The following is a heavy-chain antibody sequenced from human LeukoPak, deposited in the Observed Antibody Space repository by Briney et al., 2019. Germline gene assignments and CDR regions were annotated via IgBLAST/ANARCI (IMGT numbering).Heavy chain of an antibody. V-gene: IGHV3-53*01. CDR3: ARESVGSDYFDF. D-gene: IGHD1-26*01. CDR2: IYSGGNS. Sequence: PGGSLRLSCAASGFAVSYHYMNWVRQPPGKGLEWVSVIYSGGNSYCADSVKGRFTISRDSSKNTLYLQMNNLRAEDTAVYYCARESVGSDYFDFWGQGTLVTVSS. CDR1: GFAVSYHY. J-gene: IGHJ4*02.